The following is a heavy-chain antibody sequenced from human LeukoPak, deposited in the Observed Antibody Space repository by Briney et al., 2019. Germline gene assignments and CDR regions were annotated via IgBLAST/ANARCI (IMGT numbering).Heavy chain of an antibody. CDR3: ARDYYGSGRSDYYYMDV. CDR1: GGSISSYY. V-gene: IGHV4-59*01. J-gene: IGHJ6*03. Sequence: SETLSLTCTVSGGSISSYYWSWIRQPPGKGLEWIGYIYYSGSTNYNPSLKSRVTISVDASKNQFSLKLSSVTAADTAVYYCARDYYGSGRSDYYYMDVWGKGTTVTVSS. D-gene: IGHD3-10*01. CDR2: IYYSGST.